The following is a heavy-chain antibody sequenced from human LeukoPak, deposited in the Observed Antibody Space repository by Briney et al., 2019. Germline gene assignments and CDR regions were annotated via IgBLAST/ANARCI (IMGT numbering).Heavy chain of an antibody. J-gene: IGHJ5*02. CDR1: GFTFSSYA. V-gene: IGHV3-30*04. CDR3: ATLGVVAATSSWFDP. Sequence: GGSLRLSCAASGFTFSSYAMLWVRQAPGKGLEWVAVISYDGSNKYYADSVKGRFTISRDNSKNTLYLQMHSLRAEDTAVYYCATLGVVAATSSWFDPWGQGTLVSVSS. CDR2: ISYDGSNK. D-gene: IGHD2-15*01.